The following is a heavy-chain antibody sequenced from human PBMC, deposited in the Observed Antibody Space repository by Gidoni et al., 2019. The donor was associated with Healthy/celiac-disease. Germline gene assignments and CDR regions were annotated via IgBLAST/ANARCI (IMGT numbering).Heavy chain of an antibody. CDR2: IYYSGGT. CDR3: ARKYCSSTSCPGWFDP. J-gene: IGHJ5*02. Sequence: QLQLQASGPVLVKPSETLSLTCTVSGGSISSSSYYWGWIRQPPGKGLEWIGSIYYSGGTYYNPSLRIRVTIPLETSKNQFSLKLSSVTAADTAVYYCARKYCSSTSCPGWFDPWGQGTLVTVSS. CDR1: GGSISSSSYY. V-gene: IGHV4-39*01. D-gene: IGHD2-2*01.